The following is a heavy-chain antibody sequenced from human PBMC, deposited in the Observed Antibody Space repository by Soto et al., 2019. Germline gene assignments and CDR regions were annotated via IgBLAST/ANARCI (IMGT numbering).Heavy chain of an antibody. D-gene: IGHD1-26*01. CDR3: ARTKEPYSGSYYWYDY. J-gene: IGHJ4*02. CDR1: GFSLSTSGMC. V-gene: IGHV2-70*01. Sequence: SGPTLVNPTQTLTLTRTFSGFSLSTSGMCVSWIRQPPGKALEWLALIDWDDDKYYSTSLKTRLTISKDTSKNQVVLTMTNVDPVDTATYYCARTKEPYSGSYYWYDYWGQGTLVTVSS. CDR2: IDWDDDK.